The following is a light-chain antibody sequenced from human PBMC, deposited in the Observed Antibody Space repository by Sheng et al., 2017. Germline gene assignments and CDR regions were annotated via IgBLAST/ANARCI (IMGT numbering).Light chain of an antibody. V-gene: IGLV1-40*01. CDR3: QSYDSSLSGFYV. CDR1: SSNIGAGYD. J-gene: IGLJ1*01. Sequence: QFLLTQPPSVSGAPGQRVTISCTGSSSNIGAGYDVHWYQQLPGAAPKVLIYGNSNRPSGVPDRFSGSKSGTSASLAITGLQAEDEADYYCQSYDSSLSGFYVFGTGTKVTVL. CDR2: GNS.